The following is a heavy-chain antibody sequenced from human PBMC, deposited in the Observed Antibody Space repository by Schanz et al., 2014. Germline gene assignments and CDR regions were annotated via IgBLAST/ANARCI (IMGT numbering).Heavy chain of an antibody. V-gene: IGHV3-48*04. CDR2: IATSSSTR. J-gene: IGHJ4*02. CDR3: AKQIHYDILTVTRN. D-gene: IGHD3-9*01. Sequence: VQLVESGGGVVQPGRSLRLSCAASGFTFSSYSMNWVRQVPGKGLEWLSYIATSSSTRHYADSVKGRVTISRDNAKNTLYLQMNSLRAEDTAVYYCAKQIHYDILTVTRNWGQGTLVTVSS. CDR1: GFTFSSYS.